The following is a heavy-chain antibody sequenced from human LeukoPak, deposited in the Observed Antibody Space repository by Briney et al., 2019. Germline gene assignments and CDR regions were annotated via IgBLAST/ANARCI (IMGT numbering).Heavy chain of an antibody. Sequence: PGESLRLSCAASGFTFSSYWMHWVRQAPGKGLVWVSRINSDGTVTSYADSVKCRFTISRDNAKNTLYLQMNSLRAEDTAVYCCARGTGYSVFDIWGQGTMVTVSS. CDR1: GFTFSSYW. V-gene: IGHV3-74*01. J-gene: IGHJ3*02. CDR3: ARGTGYSVFDI. D-gene: IGHD1-26*01. CDR2: INSDGTVT.